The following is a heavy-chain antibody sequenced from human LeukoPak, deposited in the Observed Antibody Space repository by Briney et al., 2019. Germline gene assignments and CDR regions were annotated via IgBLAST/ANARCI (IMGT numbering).Heavy chain of an antibody. CDR1: GFTFDDYS. CDR3: AKDIDVRERNYAAYNYGMDV. V-gene: IGHV3-43*01. D-gene: IGHD1-7*01. Sequence: GGSLRLSCAASGFTFDDYSMHWVRQAPGKGLEWVSLINWDGTTTYYADSVKGRFTISRDNSKNSLSLEMNSLRIEDTALYFCAKDIDVRERNYAAYNYGMDVWGQGTTVTVSS. J-gene: IGHJ6*02. CDR2: INWDGTTT.